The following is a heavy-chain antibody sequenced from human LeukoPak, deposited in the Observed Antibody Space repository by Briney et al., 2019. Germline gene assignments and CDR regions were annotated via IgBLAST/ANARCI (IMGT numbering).Heavy chain of an antibody. D-gene: IGHD5-24*01. CDR2: ISGSGAST. CDR1: GFTLSTNA. CDR3: AVLEGLS. J-gene: IGHJ4*02. Sequence: GGSLRLSCLTSGFTLSTNAMSWVRQAPGKGLEWISGISGSGASTYYADSVKGRFTISRDDSRNTLYLQMNNLRAEDTALYYCAVLEGLSWGQGTLVTVSS. V-gene: IGHV3-23*01.